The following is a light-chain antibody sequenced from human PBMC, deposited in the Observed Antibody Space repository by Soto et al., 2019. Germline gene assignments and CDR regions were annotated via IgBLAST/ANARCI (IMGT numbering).Light chain of an antibody. Sequence: IVLTQSPDTLSLSPGERATLSCRASQSISSSYLVWYQQKPGQPPRLLIYRSSSRAAGIPDRFSGSGSGTDFTLTISRLEPEGFAVYYCQQYGSALLTFGGGTKVELK. J-gene: IGKJ4*01. CDR3: QQYGSALLT. CDR2: RSS. CDR1: QSISSSY. V-gene: IGKV3-20*01.